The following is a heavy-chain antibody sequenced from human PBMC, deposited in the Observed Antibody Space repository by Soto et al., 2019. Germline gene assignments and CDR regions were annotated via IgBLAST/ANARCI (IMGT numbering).Heavy chain of an antibody. Sequence: ASVKVSCKASGDTFTTYAIHWMGQAPGQRPERMGWINTGKGNTRYSQKFQGRVTFARDTLATTVYLELSSLKSEDTAVYYCARESTLVTRSFFHYLGEASLVNVSS. CDR1: GDTFTTYA. J-gene: IGHJ4*02. V-gene: IGHV1-3*04. D-gene: IGHD1-20*01. CDR3: ARESTLVTRSFFHY. CDR2: INTGKGNT.